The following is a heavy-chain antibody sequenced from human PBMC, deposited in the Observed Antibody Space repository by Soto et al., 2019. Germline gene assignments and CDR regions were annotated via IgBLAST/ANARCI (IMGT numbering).Heavy chain of an antibody. D-gene: IGHD6-25*01. V-gene: IGHV1-8*01. CDR2: MNPFSGNT. Sequence: ASVKVSCKASGYTFTTYDISWVRQATGQGLEWMGWMNPFSGNTGYAQKFQGRVTVTRNTSISTVYMELSGLRPDDTAVYYCARRKERSGPHYFDYWGQGSQVTVSS. J-gene: IGHJ4*02. CDR3: ARRKERSGPHYFDY. CDR1: GYTFTTYD.